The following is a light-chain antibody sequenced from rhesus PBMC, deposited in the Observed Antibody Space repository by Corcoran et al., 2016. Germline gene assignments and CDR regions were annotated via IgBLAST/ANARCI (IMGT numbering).Light chain of an antibody. CDR2: AAF. V-gene: IGKV1S5*01. Sequence: DIQMTQSPSSLSASVGDRVTITCRASQTISSYLAWYQQKPGKVPKPLIYAAFSLESGVPSRFCGSGSGTDFTLTISRLQPEDFATYYCQQHNSHPWTFGQGTKVEIK. CDR1: QTISSY. J-gene: IGKJ1*01. CDR3: QQHNSHPWT.